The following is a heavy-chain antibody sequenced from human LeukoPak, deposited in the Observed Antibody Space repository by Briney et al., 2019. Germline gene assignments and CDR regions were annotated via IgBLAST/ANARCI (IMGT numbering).Heavy chain of an antibody. CDR3: TRDPTQYLRYGYFDH. CDR2: INQVSSHI. Sequence: GGSLRLSCAASGLTFSSSAMNWVRQAPGKGLEWVSSINQVSSHIYYADSVRGRFTISRDNAKNSLYLQMSSLRAEDTAVYYCTRDPTQYLRYGYFDHWGQGTLVTVSS. D-gene: IGHD4-11*01. J-gene: IGHJ4*02. V-gene: IGHV3-21*01. CDR1: GLTFSSSA.